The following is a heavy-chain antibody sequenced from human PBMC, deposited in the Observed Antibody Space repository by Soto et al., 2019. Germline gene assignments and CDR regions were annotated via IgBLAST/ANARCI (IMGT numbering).Heavy chain of an antibody. CDR3: ARDVDVWAANYGMDV. J-gene: IGHJ6*02. D-gene: IGHD3-16*01. V-gene: IGHV4-4*07. CDR1: GCSISSYY. CDR2: IYTSGST. Sequence: PSETLSLTCTVSGCSISSYYWSWIRQPAGKGLEWIGRIYTSGSTNYNPSLKSRVTMSVDTSKNQFSLKLSSVTAADTAVYYCARDVDVWAANYGMDVWGQGTTVTVSS.